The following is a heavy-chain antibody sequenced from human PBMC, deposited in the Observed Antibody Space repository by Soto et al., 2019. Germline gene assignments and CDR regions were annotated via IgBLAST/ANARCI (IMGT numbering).Heavy chain of an antibody. J-gene: IGHJ2*01. CDR1: GYTFTSYA. V-gene: IGHV1-3*01. Sequence: ASVKVSCKASGYTFTSYARRWARQAPGQRLEWMGWINAGNGNTKYSQKFQGRVTITRDTSASTAYMELSSLRSEDTAVYYCARAPSWWYFDLWGRGTLVTVSS. CDR3: ARAPSWWYFDL. CDR2: INAGNGNT.